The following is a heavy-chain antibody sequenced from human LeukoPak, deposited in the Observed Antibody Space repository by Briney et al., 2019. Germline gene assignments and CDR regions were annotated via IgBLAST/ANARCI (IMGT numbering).Heavy chain of an antibody. CDR3: ARGPAMVRGVILDY. V-gene: IGHV3-33*08. CDR1: GFTFSSYA. J-gene: IGHJ4*02. CDR2: IWYDGSNK. D-gene: IGHD3-10*01. Sequence: GGSLRLSCAASGFTFSSYAMHWVRQAPGKGLEWVAVIWYDGSNKYYADSVKGRFTISRDNSKYTLYLQMNSLRAEDTAVYYCARGPAMVRGVILDYWGQGTLVTVSS.